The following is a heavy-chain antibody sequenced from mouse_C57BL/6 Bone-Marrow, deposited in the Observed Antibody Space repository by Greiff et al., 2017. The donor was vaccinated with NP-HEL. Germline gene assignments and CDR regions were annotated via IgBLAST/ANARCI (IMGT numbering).Heavy chain of an antibody. V-gene: IGHV3-8*01. CDR3: ARGYSITTVVATPGYFDV. D-gene: IGHD1-1*01. CDR2: ISYSGST. J-gene: IGHJ1*03. Sequence: EVKLVESGPGLAKPSQTLSLTCSVTGYSITSDYWNWIRKFPGNKLEYMGYISYSGSTYYNPSLKSRISITRDTSKNQYYLQLNSVTTEDTATYYCARGYSITTVVATPGYFDVWGTGTTVTVSS. CDR1: GYSITSDY.